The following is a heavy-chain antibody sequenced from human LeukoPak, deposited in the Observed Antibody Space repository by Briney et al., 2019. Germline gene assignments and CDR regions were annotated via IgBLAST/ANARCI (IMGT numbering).Heavy chain of an antibody. CDR2: IMSDGSST. CDR3: AREDYDDNGWYFDL. D-gene: IGHD4-17*01. CDR1: GFTFSSYW. Sequence: QPGGSLRLSCAASGFTFSSYWMHWVRHAPGKGLGWVSRIMSDGSSTSPADSVKGRFTISRDNAKKTLYLQMNSLRVEDTAVYYCAREDYDDNGWYFDLWGRGTLVTVSS. V-gene: IGHV3-74*01. J-gene: IGHJ2*01.